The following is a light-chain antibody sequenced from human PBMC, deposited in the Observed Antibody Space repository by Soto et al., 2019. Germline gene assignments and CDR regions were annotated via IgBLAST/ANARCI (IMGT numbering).Light chain of an antibody. Sequence: EIVLTQPPGTLSLSPGERATLSCRASQSVSNNYLAWYQQKPGQAPSLLIFGASNRAPGIPDRFTGSGSGTDFTLTISRLEPEDFAVYYCQQYGSSVKTFGRGTKVDIK. J-gene: IGKJ1*01. CDR1: QSVSNNY. V-gene: IGKV3-20*01. CDR3: QQYGSSVKT. CDR2: GAS.